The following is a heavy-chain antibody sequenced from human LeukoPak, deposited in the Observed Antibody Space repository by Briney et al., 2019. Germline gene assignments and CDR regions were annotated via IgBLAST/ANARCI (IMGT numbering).Heavy chain of an antibody. CDR2: INPSGGST. V-gene: IGHV1-46*01. D-gene: IGHD6-13*01. CDR3: ARDHSDSWLDS. Sequence: GASVKVSCKASGYTFTGHYLHWLRQAPGQGLEWMGIINPSGGSTSYAQKFQGRVTMTRDTSTSTVYMELSSLRSEDTAVYYCARDHSDSWLDSWGQGTLVTVSS. J-gene: IGHJ5*01. CDR1: GYTFTGHY.